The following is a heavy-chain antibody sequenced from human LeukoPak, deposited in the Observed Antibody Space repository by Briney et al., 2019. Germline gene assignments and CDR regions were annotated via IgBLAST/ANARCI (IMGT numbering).Heavy chain of an antibody. J-gene: IGHJ4*02. V-gene: IGHV3-9*03. D-gene: IGHD6-6*01. CDR3: AKARGYGSSSGIDD. CDR2: ISWNSGSI. Sequence: GRSLRLSCAASGFTFDDYAMHWVRRAPGKGLEWVSGISWNSGSIGYADSVKGRFTISRDNAKNSLYLQMNSLRAEDMALYYCAKARGYGSSSGIDDWGQGTLVTVSS. CDR1: GFTFDDYA.